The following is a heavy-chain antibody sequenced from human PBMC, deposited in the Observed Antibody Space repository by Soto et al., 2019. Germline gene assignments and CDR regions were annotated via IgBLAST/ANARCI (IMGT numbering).Heavy chain of an antibody. CDR2: ISYDGSNK. CDR3: ARDSYFWSGYYNYYYYYGMDV. CDR1: GFTFSSYA. D-gene: IGHD3-3*01. Sequence: GGSLRLSCAASGFTFSSYAMHWVRQAPGKGLEWVAVISYDGSNKYYADSVKGRFTISRDNSKNTLYLQMNSLRAEDTAVYYCARDSYFWSGYYNYYYYYGMDVWGQGTTVTVSS. V-gene: IGHV3-30-3*01. J-gene: IGHJ6*02.